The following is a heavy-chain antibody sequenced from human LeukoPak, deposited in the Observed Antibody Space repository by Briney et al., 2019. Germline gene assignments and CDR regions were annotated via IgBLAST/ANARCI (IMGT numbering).Heavy chain of an antibody. CDR2: ISRGGDMT. V-gene: IGHV3-23*01. D-gene: IGHD2-21*01. CDR3: AKIGVIANWYFDI. J-gene: IGHJ2*01. CDR1: GFAFGNTG. Sequence: GGFLRLSCAASGFAFGNTGMSWVRQTPGTGLEWVSSISRGGDMTFYADSVRGRFTVSRDNSINTLYLQMNSLRAEDTAVYFCAKIGVIANWYFDIWGRGTLVTVSS.